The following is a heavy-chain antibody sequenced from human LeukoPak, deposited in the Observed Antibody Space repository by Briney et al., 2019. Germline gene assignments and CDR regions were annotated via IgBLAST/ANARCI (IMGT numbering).Heavy chain of an antibody. CDR3: AKPGSSGSGSYLYYFDY. CDR2: IRYDGSNK. CDR1: GFTFSSYG. V-gene: IGHV3-30*02. Sequence: PGGSLRLSCAASGFTFSSYGMHWVRQAPGKGLEWVAFIRYDGSNKYYADSVKGRFTISRDNSKNTLYLQMNSLRAEDTAVYYCAKPGSSGSGSYLYYFDYWGQGTLVTVSS. J-gene: IGHJ4*02. D-gene: IGHD3-10*01.